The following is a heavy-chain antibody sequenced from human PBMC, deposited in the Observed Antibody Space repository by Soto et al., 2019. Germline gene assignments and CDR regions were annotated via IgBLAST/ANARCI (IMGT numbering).Heavy chain of an antibody. J-gene: IGHJ3*01. CDR1: GGSISSYY. D-gene: IGHD3-16*02. Sequence: QVQLQESGPGLVKPSETLSLTCTVSGGSISSYYWSWIRQPPGKGLEWIGYIFYSGSTNYNPSLKSRVTISVDTSKNQFSLKPSSVTAADTAVYYCARLYGLDAFDFWGQGTMVTVSS. CDR3: ARLYGLDAFDF. V-gene: IGHV4-59*08. CDR2: IFYSGST.